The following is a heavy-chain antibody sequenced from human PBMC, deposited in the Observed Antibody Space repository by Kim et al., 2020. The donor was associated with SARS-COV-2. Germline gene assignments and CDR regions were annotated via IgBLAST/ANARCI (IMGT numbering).Heavy chain of an antibody. V-gene: IGHV3-21*01. J-gene: IGHJ5*02. D-gene: IGHD2-21*02. CDR2: ISSSSSYI. CDR1: GFTFSSYS. CDR3: ARGGYCGGDCYTDNWFDP. Sequence: GGSLRLSCAASGFTFSSYSMNWVRQAPGKGLEWVSSISSSSSYIYYADSVKGRFTISRDNAKNSLYLQMNSLRAEDTAVYYCARGGYCGGDCYTDNWFDPWGQGTLVTVSS.